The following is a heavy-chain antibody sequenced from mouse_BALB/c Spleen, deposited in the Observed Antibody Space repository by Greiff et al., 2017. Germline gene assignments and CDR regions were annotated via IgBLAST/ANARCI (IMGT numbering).Heavy chain of an antibody. Sequence: VQLQQSGAELVKPGASVKLSCTASGFNIKDTYMHWVKQRPEQGLEWIGRIDPANGNTKYDPKFQGKATITADTSSNTAYLQLSSLTSEDTAVYYCARGEYAGNWDFDVWGAGTTVTVAS. CDR1: GFNIKDTY. J-gene: IGHJ1*01. CDR3: ARGEYAGNWDFDV. D-gene: IGHD5-1*01. V-gene: IGHV14-3*02. CDR2: IDPANGNT.